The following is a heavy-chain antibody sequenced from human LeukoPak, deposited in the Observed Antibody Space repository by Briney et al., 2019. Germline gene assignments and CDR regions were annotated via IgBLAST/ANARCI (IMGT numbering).Heavy chain of an antibody. CDR1: GFVFEEST. V-gene: IGHV3-43*01. D-gene: IGHD5-18*01. CDR3: ATGDEDSPMNFYH. Sequence: PGGSLRLTCAASGFVFEESTMHWVRQAPGKGLEWVSLINWDGGTTHYAGSVKGRFTISRDNSKNSLHLQLNSLTSDDTALYYCATGDEDSPMNFYHWGQGTLVTVSS. CDR2: INWDGGTT. J-gene: IGHJ4*02.